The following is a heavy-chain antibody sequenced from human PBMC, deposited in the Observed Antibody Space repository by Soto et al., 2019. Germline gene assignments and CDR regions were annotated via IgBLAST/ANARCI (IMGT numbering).Heavy chain of an antibody. J-gene: IGHJ5*02. CDR2: IYWDDDK. Sequence: QITLKESGPTLVKPTQTLTLTCTFSGFSLSTSGVGVGWIRQPPGKALEWLALIYWDDDKRYSPSLKSRLTIPKDPSKHHVVLTMTHVDPVDTATYYCAHRRAYCSGGTCYSLWFDPWGQGTLVTVSS. CDR3: AHRRAYCSGGTCYSLWFDP. CDR1: GFSLSTSGVG. V-gene: IGHV2-5*02. D-gene: IGHD2-15*01.